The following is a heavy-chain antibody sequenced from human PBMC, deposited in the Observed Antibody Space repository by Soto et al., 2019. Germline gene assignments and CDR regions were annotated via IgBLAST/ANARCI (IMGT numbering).Heavy chain of an antibody. J-gene: IGHJ6*02. V-gene: IGHV1-69*01. D-gene: IGHD2-15*01. CDR1: GCTFITYA. Sequence: QVQLVQSGAEVKKPGSSVKVSCKAPGCTFITYAISWVRQAPGQGLEWMGGVTPIFGTPKYAQKFQGRVTITADESTSTGYMELRSLRAEDTAVYYCARSQGGSSSLDIYYYYYYGMDVWGQGTTVTVSS. CDR2: VTPIFGTP. CDR3: ARSQGGSSSLDIYYYYYYGMDV.